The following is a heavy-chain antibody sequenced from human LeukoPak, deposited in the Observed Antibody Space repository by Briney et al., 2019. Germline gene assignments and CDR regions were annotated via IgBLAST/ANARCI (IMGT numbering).Heavy chain of an antibody. J-gene: IGHJ4*02. V-gene: IGHV3-7*04. CDR3: ARDSPGYGGYSY. CDR1: GFTFSRYW. D-gene: IGHD5-12*01. Sequence: GGSLRLSCTASGFTFSRYWMTWVRQAPGKGLESVANIKEDGSAKYYVDSMKGRFTISRDNAKNSLYLQINSLRAEDTAVYYCARDSPGYGGYSYWGQGTLVTASS. CDR2: IKEDGSAK.